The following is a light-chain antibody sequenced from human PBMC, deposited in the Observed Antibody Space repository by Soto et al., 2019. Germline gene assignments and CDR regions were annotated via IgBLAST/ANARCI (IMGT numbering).Light chain of an antibody. CDR3: QQRSNWPLT. J-gene: IGKJ4*01. CDR2: DAS. CDR1: QSVSSY. V-gene: IGKV3-11*01. Sequence: ETVLTQSPATLSLSPGESATLSCRASQSVSSYLAWYQQKPGQAPRLLISDASNRATGLPARISGSGSGTDFILTITSLEPEDFAVYYCQQRSNWPLTFGGGTKVEFK.